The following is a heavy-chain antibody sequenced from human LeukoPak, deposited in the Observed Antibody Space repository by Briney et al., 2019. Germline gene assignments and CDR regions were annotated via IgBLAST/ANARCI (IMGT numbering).Heavy chain of an antibody. CDR1: GFTFSNYG. Sequence: GGSLRLSCAASGFTFSNYGIHWVRQAPGKGLQWVTFIRYDGSNKYYADSVKGRFTISRDNSKNSLYLQMNSLRAEDTAVYYCARESPPYDYGDYVDYWGQGTLVTVSS. D-gene: IGHD4-17*01. J-gene: IGHJ4*02. CDR2: IRYDGSNK. V-gene: IGHV3-30*02. CDR3: ARESPPYDYGDYVDY.